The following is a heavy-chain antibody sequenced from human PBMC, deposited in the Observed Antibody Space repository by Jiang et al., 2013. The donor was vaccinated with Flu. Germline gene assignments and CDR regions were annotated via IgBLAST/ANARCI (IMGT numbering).Heavy chain of an antibody. CDR3: AHRLTAVAGIDAFDI. V-gene: IGHV2-5*02. CDR2: IYWDDDK. D-gene: IGHD6-19*01. J-gene: IGHJ3*02. Sequence: KPTQTLTLTCTFSGFSLSTSGVGVGWIRQPPGKALEWLALIYWDDDKRYSPSLKSRLTITKDTSKNQVVLTMTNMDPVDTATYYCAHRLTAVAGIDAFDIWGQGTMVTVSS. CDR1: GFSLSTSGVG.